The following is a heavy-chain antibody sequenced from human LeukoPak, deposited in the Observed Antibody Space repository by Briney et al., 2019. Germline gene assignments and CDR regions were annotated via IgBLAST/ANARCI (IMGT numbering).Heavy chain of an antibody. CDR1: GYTFSSYD. D-gene: IGHD4-23*01. CDR3: ARRLGLRWDLQAFDI. CDR2: MNPNSGNT. V-gene: IGHV1-8*03. J-gene: IGHJ3*02. Sequence: ASVKVSCKASGYTFSSYDINWVRQATGQGLEWMGWMNPNSGNTGYTQKFQGRVTITRNTFISTAYMELSSLTSEDTAVYYCARRLGLRWDLQAFDIWGQGTMVTVSS.